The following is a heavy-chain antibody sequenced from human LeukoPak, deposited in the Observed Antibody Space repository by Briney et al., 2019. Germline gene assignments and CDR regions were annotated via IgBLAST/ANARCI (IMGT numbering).Heavy chain of an antibody. CDR2: ISSSSSTI. Sequence: QPGGSLRLSCAASGFTFSSYSMNWVRQAPGKGLEWVSYISSSSSTIYYADSVKGRFTISRDNAKNSLYLQMNSLRAEDTAVYYCARGYDFWSGKRGDAFDIWGQGTMVTVSS. J-gene: IGHJ3*02. V-gene: IGHV3-48*01. D-gene: IGHD3-3*01. CDR1: GFTFSSYS. CDR3: ARGYDFWSGKRGDAFDI.